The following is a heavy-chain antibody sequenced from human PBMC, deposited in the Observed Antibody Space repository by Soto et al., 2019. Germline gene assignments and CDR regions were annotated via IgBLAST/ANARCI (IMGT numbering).Heavy chain of an antibody. CDR3: ARGRYCLTGRCFPNWFDS. V-gene: IGHV4-30-4*01. CDR1: GDSISTVDYF. D-gene: IGHD2-15*01. Sequence: QVHLLESGPGLVKPSQTLSLTCSVSGDSISTVDYFWAWIRQPPGQSLEYIGYIYKSTNTYYNPSFESRVDISLDTSKSQFSLNVTSVTAADTAVYFCARGRYCLTGRCFPNWFDSWGQGTLVTVSS. J-gene: IGHJ5*01. CDR2: IYKSTNT.